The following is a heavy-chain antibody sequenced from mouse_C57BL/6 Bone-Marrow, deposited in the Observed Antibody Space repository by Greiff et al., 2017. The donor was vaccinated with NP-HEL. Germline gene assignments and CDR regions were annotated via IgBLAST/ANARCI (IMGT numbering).Heavy chain of an antibody. J-gene: IGHJ3*01. CDR1: GYTFTSYW. Sequence: QVQLQQPGAELVKPGASVKLSCKASGYTFTSYWMQWVKQRPGQGLEWIGEIDPSDSYTNYNQKFKGKATLTVDTSSSTAYMQLSSLTSEDSAVYYCARGGGFADWGQGTRVTVSA. CDR2: IDPSDSYT. CDR3: ARGGGFAD. V-gene: IGHV1-50*01.